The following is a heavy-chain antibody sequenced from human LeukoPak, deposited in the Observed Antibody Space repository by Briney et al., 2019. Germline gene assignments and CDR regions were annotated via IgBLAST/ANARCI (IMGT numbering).Heavy chain of an antibody. D-gene: IGHD6-13*01. J-gene: IGHJ4*02. Sequence: ASVKVSCKASGYTFTGYYMHWVRQAPGQGLEWMGWINPNSGGTNYAQKLQGRVTMTRDTSISTAYMELSRLRSDDTAVYYCARGVYSSSWTGYDYWGQGTLVTVSS. CDR1: GYTFTGYY. V-gene: IGHV1-2*02. CDR3: ARGVYSSSWTGYDY. CDR2: INPNSGGT.